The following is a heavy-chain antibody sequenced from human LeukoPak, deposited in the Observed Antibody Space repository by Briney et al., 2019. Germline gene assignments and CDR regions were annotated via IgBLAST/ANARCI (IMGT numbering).Heavy chain of an antibody. CDR3: ARDSGTTGEVKFDP. V-gene: IGHV4-4*07. CDR2: IYNGGII. D-gene: IGHD3-10*01. CDR1: GDSISRYY. Sequence: SETLSLTCTVSGDSISRYYWSWIRQPAGKGLEWTGRIYNGGIITYNPSLKSRVTMSIDTSNNQFFLRLRFVTAADTAVYYCARDSGTTGEVKFDPWGQGTLVTVSS. J-gene: IGHJ5*02.